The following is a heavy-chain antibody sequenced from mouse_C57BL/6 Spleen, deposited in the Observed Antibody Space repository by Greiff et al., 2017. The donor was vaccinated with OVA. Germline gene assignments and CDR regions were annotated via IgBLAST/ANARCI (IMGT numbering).Heavy chain of an antibody. D-gene: IGHD1-1*01. V-gene: IGHV1-80*01. CDR3: AREKDYYGSSPSYFDV. J-gene: IGHJ1*03. Sequence: VQLQQSGAELVKPGASVKISCKASGYAFSSYWMNWVKQRPGKGLEWIGQIYPGDGDTNYNGKFKGKATLTADKSSSTAYMQLSSLTSEDSAVYVCAREKDYYGSSPSYFDVWGTGTTVTVSS. CDR1: GYAFSSYW. CDR2: IYPGDGDT.